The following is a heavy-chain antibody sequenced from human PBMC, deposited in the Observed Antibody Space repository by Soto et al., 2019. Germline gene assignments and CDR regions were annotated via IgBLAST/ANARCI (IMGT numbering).Heavy chain of an antibody. Sequence: SQTLSLTCAISGDSVSSNSATWDWVRQSPSRGLEWLGRTYYRSKWYNDYAVSVKSRITINPDTSKNQFSLQLNSVTPEDTAVYYCARGLEPLRHFDYWGQGTLVTVSS. J-gene: IGHJ4*02. CDR1: GDSVSSNSAT. D-gene: IGHD1-1*01. V-gene: IGHV6-1*01. CDR3: ARGLEPLRHFDY. CDR2: TYYRSKWYN.